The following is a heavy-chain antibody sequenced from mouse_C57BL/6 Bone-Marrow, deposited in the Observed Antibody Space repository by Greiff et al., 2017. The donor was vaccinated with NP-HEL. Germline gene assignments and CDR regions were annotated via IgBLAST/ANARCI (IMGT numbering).Heavy chain of an antibody. CDR1: GYAFTNYL. D-gene: IGHD1-1*01. J-gene: IGHJ1*03. Sequence: QVQLQQSGAELVRPGTSVKVSCKASGYAFTNYLIEWVKQRPGQGLEWIGVLNPGSGGTNYNEKFKGKATLTADKSSSTAYMQLSSLTSEDSAVYFCARERITTVVAHRYWYFDVWGTGTTVTVSS. CDR3: ARERITTVVAHRYWYFDV. V-gene: IGHV1-54*01. CDR2: LNPGSGGT.